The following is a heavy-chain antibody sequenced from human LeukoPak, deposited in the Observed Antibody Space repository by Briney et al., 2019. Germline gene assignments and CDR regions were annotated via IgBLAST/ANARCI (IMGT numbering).Heavy chain of an antibody. CDR1: GYTFTSYA. V-gene: IGHV1-3*01. CDR3: ARHVGGYDFDY. CDR2: INAGNGNT. J-gene: IGHJ4*02. Sequence: ASVKVSCKASGYTFTSYAMHWVRQAPGQRLEWMGWINAGNGNTKYSQKFQGRVTITRDTSASTACMELSSLRSEDTAVYYCARHVGGYDFDYWGQGTLVTVSS. D-gene: IGHD5-12*01.